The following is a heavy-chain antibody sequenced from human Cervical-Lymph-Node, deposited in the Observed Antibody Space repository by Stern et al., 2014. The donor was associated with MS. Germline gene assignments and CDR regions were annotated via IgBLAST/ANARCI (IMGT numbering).Heavy chain of an antibody. D-gene: IGHD6-13*01. CDR2: ISWNSGTI. CDR1: GFSFNEYA. V-gene: IGHV3-9*01. Sequence: VQLVESGGGLAQPGRSLRLSCAASGFSFNEYAMHWVRQAPGKGLEWVSGISWNSGTIDYADSVMGRFTISRDNAKNSLYLQMNSLRPEDTALYYCAKDKVYSSTWQYFDSWGQGTLVTVSS. J-gene: IGHJ4*02. CDR3: AKDKVYSSTWQYFDS.